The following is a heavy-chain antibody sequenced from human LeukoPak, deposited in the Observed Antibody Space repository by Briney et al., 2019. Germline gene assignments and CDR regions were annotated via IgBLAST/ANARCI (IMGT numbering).Heavy chain of an antibody. V-gene: IGHV4-61*08. CDR3: ARVLYYDSSGYFQYYFDY. Sequence: SETLSLTCTVSGGSISSGDYYWSWIRQPPGKGLEWIGYIYYSGSTNYNPSLKSRVTISVDTSKNQFSLKLSSVTAADTAVYYCARVLYYDSSGYFQYYFDYWGQGTLVTVSS. CDR2: IYYSGST. D-gene: IGHD3-22*01. J-gene: IGHJ4*02. CDR1: GGSISSGDYY.